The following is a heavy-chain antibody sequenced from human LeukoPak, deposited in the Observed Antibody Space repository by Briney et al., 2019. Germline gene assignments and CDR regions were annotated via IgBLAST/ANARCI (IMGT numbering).Heavy chain of an antibody. D-gene: IGHD3-10*01. CDR3: ARDGGYGSGSYYLFDY. CDR2: MNPNSGNT. Sequence: VKVSCKASGYTFTSYDINWVRQATGQGLEWMGWMNPNSGNTGYAQKFQGRVTITTDESTSTAYMELSSLRSEDTAVYYCARDGGYGSGSYYLFDYWGQGTLVTVSS. J-gene: IGHJ4*02. V-gene: IGHV1-8*01. CDR1: GYTFTSYD.